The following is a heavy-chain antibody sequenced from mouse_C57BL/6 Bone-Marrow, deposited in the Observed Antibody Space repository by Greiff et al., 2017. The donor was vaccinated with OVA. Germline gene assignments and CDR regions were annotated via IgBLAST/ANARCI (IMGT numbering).Heavy chain of an antibody. CDR2: IYPGSGNT. Sequence: QVQLQQSGAELVRPGASVKLSCKASGYTFTDYYINWVKQRPGQGLEWIARIYPGSGNTYYNEKFKGKATLTAEKSSSTAYMQLSSLTSEDSAVYFCARSGYYDSSDYFDYWGQGTTLTVSS. J-gene: IGHJ2*01. CDR1: GYTFTDYY. V-gene: IGHV1-76*01. CDR3: ARSGYYDSSDYFDY. D-gene: IGHD1-1*01.